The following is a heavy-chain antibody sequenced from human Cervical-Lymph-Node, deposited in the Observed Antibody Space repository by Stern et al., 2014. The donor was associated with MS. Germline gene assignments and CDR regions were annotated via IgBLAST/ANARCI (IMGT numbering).Heavy chain of an antibody. J-gene: IGHJ4*02. CDR2: INTYTGNT. V-gene: IGHV1-18*01. D-gene: IGHD3-16*01. CDR1: GYTFPSSG. CDR3: ARAGHWGNYFDF. Sequence: VQLVQSGPEVKKPGASVKVSCKASGYTFPSSGINWVRQAPGQGLEWMGRINTYTGNTNYAQNLQGRVTMTTDTSTSTVQLELRSVRSDDTAVYYCARAGHWGNYFDFWGQGTLVTVSS.